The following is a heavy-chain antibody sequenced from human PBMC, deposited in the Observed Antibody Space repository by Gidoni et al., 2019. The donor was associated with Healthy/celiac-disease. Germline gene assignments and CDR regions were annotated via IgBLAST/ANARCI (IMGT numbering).Heavy chain of an antibody. V-gene: IGHV3-9*01. CDR1: GFTFDDYA. CDR3: AKGYSSGFYYFDY. D-gene: IGHD6-19*01. Sequence: EVQLVESGGGLVQPGRSLRLSCEASGFTFDDYAMHWVRQAPGKGLEWVAGISWNSGSIGYADSVKGRFTISRDNAKNSLYLQMNSLRAEDTALYYCAKGYSSGFYYFDYWGQGTLVTVSS. CDR2: ISWNSGSI. J-gene: IGHJ4*02.